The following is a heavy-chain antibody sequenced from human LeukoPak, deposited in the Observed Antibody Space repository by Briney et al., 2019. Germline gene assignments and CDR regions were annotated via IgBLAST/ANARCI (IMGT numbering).Heavy chain of an antibody. CDR1: GFTFSSYG. V-gene: IGHV3-23*01. J-gene: IGHJ4*02. CDR3: ARGGHYDYVWGRYRQKDGFDY. Sequence: PGGSLRLSCAASGFTFSSYGMSWVRQAPGKGLEWVSAISGSGGSTYYADSVKGRFTIPRDNSKNTLYLQMNSLRAEDTAVYYCARGGHYDYVWGRYRQKDGFDYWGQGTLVTVSS. CDR2: ISGSGGST. D-gene: IGHD3-16*02.